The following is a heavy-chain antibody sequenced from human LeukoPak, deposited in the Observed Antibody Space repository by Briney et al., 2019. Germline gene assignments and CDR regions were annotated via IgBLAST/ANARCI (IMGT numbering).Heavy chain of an antibody. J-gene: IGHJ5*02. V-gene: IGHV4-59*01. CDR3: ARVIAAVGWFDP. D-gene: IGHD6-13*01. CDR1: TPFTSSLS. CDR2: IYYSGST. Sequence: SQTLSLTSSLSTPFTSSLSAGCVRQPPGKGLEWIGYIYYSGSTNYNPSLKSRVTISVDTSKNQFSLKLSSVTAADTAVYYCARVIAAVGWFDPWGQGTLVTVSS.